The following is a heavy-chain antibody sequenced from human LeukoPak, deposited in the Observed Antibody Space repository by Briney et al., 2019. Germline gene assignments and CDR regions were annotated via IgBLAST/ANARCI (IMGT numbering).Heavy chain of an antibody. Sequence: ASVKVSCKASGYTFTSYAMHWVRQAPGQRLEWMGWINAGNGNTKYSQKLQGRVTITRDTSASTAYMELSSLRSEDTAVYYCARAFITMVRGVIKKPTDYWGQGTLVTVSS. J-gene: IGHJ4*02. CDR2: INAGNGNT. CDR3: ARAFITMVRGVIKKPTDY. D-gene: IGHD3-10*01. CDR1: GYTFTSYA. V-gene: IGHV1-3*01.